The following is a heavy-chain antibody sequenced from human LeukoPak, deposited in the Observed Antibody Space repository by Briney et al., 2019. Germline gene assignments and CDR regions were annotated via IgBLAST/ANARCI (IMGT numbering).Heavy chain of an antibody. D-gene: IGHD3-22*01. V-gene: IGHV1-46*01. Sequence: REASVKVSCKASGYTFTSYYMHWVRQAPGQGLEWMGIINPSGGSTSYAQKFQGRVTMTRDTSTSTVYMELSSLRSEDTAVYYCARDGGYYYDSSGYIDYWGQGQWSPSLQ. CDR2: INPSGGST. CDR1: GYTFTSYY. CDR3: ARDGGYYYDSSGYIDY. J-gene: IGHJ3*01.